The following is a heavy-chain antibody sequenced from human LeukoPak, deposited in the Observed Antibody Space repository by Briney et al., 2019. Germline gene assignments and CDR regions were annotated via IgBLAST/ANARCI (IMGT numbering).Heavy chain of an antibody. Sequence: PGGSLRLSCAASGFTFTNYDMHWVRQAAGKGLEWVSAIGTAGDTYYPGSVKGRFTISRENAKNSLYLQMNSLSAGDTAVYYCASSPAYGSSWYAIYKWGEGALLTVSS. V-gene: IGHV3-13*01. J-gene: IGHJ1*01. CDR3: ASSPAYGSSWYAIYK. CDR1: GFTFTNYD. CDR2: IGTAGDT. D-gene: IGHD6-13*01.